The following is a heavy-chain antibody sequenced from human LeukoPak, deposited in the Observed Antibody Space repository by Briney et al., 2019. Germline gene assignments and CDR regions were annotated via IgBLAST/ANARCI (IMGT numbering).Heavy chain of an antibody. CDR1: GGTFSSYA. V-gene: IGHV1-69*06. J-gene: IGHJ4*02. CDR2: IIPIFGTA. CDR3: ARDCYDSSGPPTDY. Sequence: GASVKVSCKASGGTFSSYAISWMRQAPGQGLEWMGGIIPIFGTANYAQKFQGRVTITADKSTSTAYMELSSLRSEDTAVYYCARDCYDSSGPPTDYWGQGTLVTVSS. D-gene: IGHD3-22*01.